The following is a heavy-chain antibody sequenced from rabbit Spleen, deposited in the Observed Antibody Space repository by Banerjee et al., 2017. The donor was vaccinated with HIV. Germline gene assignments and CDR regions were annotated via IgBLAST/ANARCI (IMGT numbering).Heavy chain of an antibody. Sequence: QEQLEESGGGLVKPGGSLTLSCKASGFSFGDRDVMCWVRQAPGKGLEWIACINAATAKPVYATGAKGRFTISKTPSTTVTLQMTRLTAADTATYFCARDTRSSFSSYGMALGGPGTLFPFS. J-gene: IGHJ6*01. CDR3: ARDTRSSFSSYGMAL. D-gene: IGHD1-1*01. CDR1: GFSFGDRDV. CDR2: INAATAKP. V-gene: IGHV1S45*01.